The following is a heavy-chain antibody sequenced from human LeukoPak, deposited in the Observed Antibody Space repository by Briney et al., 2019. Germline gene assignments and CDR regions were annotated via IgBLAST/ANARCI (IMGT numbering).Heavy chain of an antibody. D-gene: IGHD1-26*01. CDR1: GFTFSDAW. CDR2: IKSKADGGTT. CDR3: ATEYYGSYNF. Sequence: PGGSLRLSCAASGFTFSDAWMSLVRQAPGKGLEWVGHIKSKADGGTTDSAAPVKGRFTISRDDSKNTLYLQMNSLKTEDTAVYYCATEYYGSYNFWGQGTLVTVSS. V-gene: IGHV3-15*01. J-gene: IGHJ4*02.